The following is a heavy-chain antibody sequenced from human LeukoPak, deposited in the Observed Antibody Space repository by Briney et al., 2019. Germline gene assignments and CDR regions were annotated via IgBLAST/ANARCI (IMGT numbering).Heavy chain of an antibody. D-gene: IGHD3-3*01. CDR3: AKDLSDFWSGYHAYYFDY. V-gene: IGHV3-23*01. Sequence: GGSLRLSCAASGFTFSSYAMSWVRQAPGKGLEWVSAISGSGGSTYYADSVKGRFTISRDNSKNTLYLQMNSLRAEDTDVYYCAKDLSDFWSGYHAYYFDYWGQGTLVTVSS. CDR1: GFTFSSYA. J-gene: IGHJ4*02. CDR2: ISGSGGST.